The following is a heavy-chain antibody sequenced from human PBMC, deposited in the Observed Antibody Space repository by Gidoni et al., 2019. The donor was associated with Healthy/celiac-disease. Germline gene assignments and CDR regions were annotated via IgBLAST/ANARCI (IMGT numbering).Heavy chain of an antibody. CDR1: GGSISSSSYY. CDR3: ARHPRQQLVRDY. D-gene: IGHD6-13*01. CDR2: IYYSGST. J-gene: IGHJ4*02. V-gene: IGHV4-39*01. Sequence: QLQLQESGPGLVKPSETLSLTCTVSGGSISSSSYYWGWIRQPPGKGLEWIGSIYYSGSTYYNPSLKSRVTISVDTSKNQFSLKLSSVTAADTAVYYCARHPRQQLVRDYWGQGTLVTVSS.